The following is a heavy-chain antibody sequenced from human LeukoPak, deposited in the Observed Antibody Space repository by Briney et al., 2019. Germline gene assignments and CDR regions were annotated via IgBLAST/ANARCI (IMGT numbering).Heavy chain of an antibody. J-gene: IGHJ4*02. CDR3: ARVVAAAGITHSYYFDY. CDR1: GYTFTSYY. D-gene: IGHD6-13*01. CDR2: INPSGGST. V-gene: IGHV1-46*01. Sequence: ASVKVSCTASGYTFTSYYMHWVRQAPGQGLEWMGIINPSGGSTSYAQKFQGRVTMTRDTSTSTVYMELSSLRSEDTAVYYCARVVAAAGITHSYYFDYWGQGTLVTVAS.